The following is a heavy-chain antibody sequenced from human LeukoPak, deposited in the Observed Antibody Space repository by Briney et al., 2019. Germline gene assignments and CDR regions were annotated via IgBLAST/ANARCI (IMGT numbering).Heavy chain of an antibody. J-gene: IGHJ4*02. CDR2: INAYNGNT. Sequence: ASVKVSCKASGYTFSTYVISWVRQAPGQGLEWMGWINAYNGNTKYAQKLQGRVTMTADTSTTTAYMELRSLRSDDTVVYYCARDGYFDYWGQGTLVTVSA. V-gene: IGHV1-18*01. CDR3: ARDGYFDY. CDR1: GYTFSTYV.